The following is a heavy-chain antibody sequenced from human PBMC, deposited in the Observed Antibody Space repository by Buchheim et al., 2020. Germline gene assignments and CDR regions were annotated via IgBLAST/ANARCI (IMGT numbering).Heavy chain of an antibody. CDR2: IYYSGIT. D-gene: IGHD4-11*01. CDR3: SRAVTAKYYGMDV. CDR1: GGSISSNRYY. J-gene: IGHJ6*02. Sequence: QLQLQESGPGLVKPSETLSLTCTVSGGSISSNRYYWGWIRQPPGKGLEWIGNIYYSGITYYNPSLKSRVTISIDKSKNQFSLKLRSVTAADMAVYYCSRAVTAKYYGMDVWGQGTT. V-gene: IGHV4-39*07.